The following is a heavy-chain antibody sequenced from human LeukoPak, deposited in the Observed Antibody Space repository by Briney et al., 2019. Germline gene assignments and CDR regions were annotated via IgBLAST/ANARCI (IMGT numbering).Heavy chain of an antibody. CDR3: ARLRVWWLPSYLRLYYFDY. V-gene: IGHV4-4*02. CDR2: IYHSGST. J-gene: IGHJ4*02. CDR1: GGSISSSNW. Sequence: NPSGTLSLTCAVSGGSISSSNWWSWVRHPPGKGREGIGEIYHSGSTNYNPSLKSRVTISVDTSKNQFSLKLSSVTAADTAVYYCARLRVWWLPSYLRLYYFDYWGQGTLVTVSS. D-gene: IGHD5-12*01.